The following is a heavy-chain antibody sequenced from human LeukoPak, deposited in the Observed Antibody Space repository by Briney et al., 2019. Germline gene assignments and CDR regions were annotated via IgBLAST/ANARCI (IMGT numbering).Heavy chain of an antibody. Sequence: GGSLRLSCAASGFTFSSYAMSWVRQAPGKGLEWVSAISGSGGSTYYADSVKGRFTISRDNAKNSLYLQMNSLRVEDTAVYYCARAHNWKYGTFDYWGQGTLVTVSS. CDR2: ISGSGGST. D-gene: IGHD1-7*01. CDR1: GFTFSSYA. V-gene: IGHV3-23*01. CDR3: ARAHNWKYGTFDY. J-gene: IGHJ4*02.